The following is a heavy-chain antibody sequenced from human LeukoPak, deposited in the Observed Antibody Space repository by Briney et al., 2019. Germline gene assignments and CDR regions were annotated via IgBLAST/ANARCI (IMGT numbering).Heavy chain of an antibody. J-gene: IGHJ1*01. D-gene: IGHD6-19*01. CDR2: IYPGDSDT. Sequence: GESLKISCKGSAYSFTSYWIGWVRQMPGKGLEWMGIIYPGDSDTRYSPSFQGHVTISADKSISTAYLQWSSLMASDTAMYYCARPIAVAGNWYFQRWGQGTLVTVSS. CDR1: AYSFTSYW. V-gene: IGHV5-51*01. CDR3: ARPIAVAGNWYFQR.